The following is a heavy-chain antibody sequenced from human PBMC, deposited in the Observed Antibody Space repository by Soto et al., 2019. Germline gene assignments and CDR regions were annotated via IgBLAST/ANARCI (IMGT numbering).Heavy chain of an antibody. CDR3: ARDPGKQQLVPVDY. Sequence: QVQLVESGGGVVQPGRSLRLSCAASGFTFSSYGMHWVRQAPGKGLEWVAVIWNDGSNKYYADSVKGRFTISRDNSKNTLNRQKNSLRAEDTAVYYCARDPGKQQLVPVDYWGQGSLVTVSS. CDR2: IWNDGSNK. D-gene: IGHD6-13*01. J-gene: IGHJ4*02. V-gene: IGHV3-33*01. CDR1: GFTFSSYG.